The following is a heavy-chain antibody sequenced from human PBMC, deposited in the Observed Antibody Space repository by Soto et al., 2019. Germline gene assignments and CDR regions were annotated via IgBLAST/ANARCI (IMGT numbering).Heavy chain of an antibody. V-gene: IGHV3-43*01. CDR3: VKDGRGYSGYDDDLYSYYYGMDV. Sequence: GGSLRLSCATSELSFDDYTMHWVRQAPGKGREWVSLISWDGDTTYYVDSVKGRFTISRDNSKSSLYLQMTSLRTEDTALYYCVKDGRGYSGYDDDLYSYYYGMDVWGQGTTVTVSS. CDR1: ELSFDDYT. J-gene: IGHJ6*02. CDR2: ISWDGDTT. D-gene: IGHD5-12*01.